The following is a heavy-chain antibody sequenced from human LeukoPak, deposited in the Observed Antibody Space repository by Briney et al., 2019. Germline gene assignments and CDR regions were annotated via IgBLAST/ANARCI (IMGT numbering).Heavy chain of an antibody. J-gene: IGHJ4*02. D-gene: IGHD3-16*01. CDR3: ARELRTFDS. CDR1: GFTFSSYW. CDR2: IKHNGDDI. V-gene: IGHV3-7*01. Sequence: GVSLRLSCAASGFTFSSYWVAWVPQARGKGGVWVANIKHNGDDINYVHSVEDRFTVSRDNAQNSLYLHMTSLRVEDTAVYYCARELRTFDSWGQGTLVTVSS.